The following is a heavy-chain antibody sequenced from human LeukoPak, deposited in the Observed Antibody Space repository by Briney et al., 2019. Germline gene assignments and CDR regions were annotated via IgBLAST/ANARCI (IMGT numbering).Heavy chain of an antibody. D-gene: IGHD4-17*01. CDR1: GFTFSDYY. CDR3: ARGGDLYYFDY. J-gene: IGHJ4*02. Sequence: PGGSLRLSCAVSGFTFSDYYMSWIRQTPGKGLEWVSYISSSGSTIYYADSVKGRFSVSRDNAKNSVYVQLNSLRDEDTAVHYCARGGDLYYFDYWGQGTLVTVSS. V-gene: IGHV3-11*04. CDR2: ISSSGSTI.